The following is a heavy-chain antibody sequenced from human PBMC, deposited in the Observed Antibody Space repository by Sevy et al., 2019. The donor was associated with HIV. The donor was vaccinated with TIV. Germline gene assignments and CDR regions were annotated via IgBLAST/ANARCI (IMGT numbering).Heavy chain of an antibody. CDR2: ISSSGSTI. CDR1: GFTFSSYE. D-gene: IGHD6-13*01. J-gene: IGHJ4*02. V-gene: IGHV3-48*03. CDR3: GKFRGSSSWHDY. Sequence: GGSLRLSCAASGFTFSSYEMNWVRQAPGKGLEWVSYISSSGSTIYYADSVKGRFTISGDNAKNALYLQRNILRAEDTVFYYWGKFRGSSSWHDYWGQGTLVTVSS.